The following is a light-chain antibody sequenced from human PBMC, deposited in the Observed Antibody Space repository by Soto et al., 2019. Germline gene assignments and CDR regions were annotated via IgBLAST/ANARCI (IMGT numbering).Light chain of an antibody. Sequence: EIVLTQSPGTLSLSPGERATLSCRTSQSVDSSSLAWYQQKPGQAPRLLIYGASSRSTGIPDRFSRSGAGTDFALTISRLEPEDFACYCCQRYVSAPRTFGQGTKVE. V-gene: IGKV3-20*01. J-gene: IGKJ1*01. CDR3: QRYVSAPRT. CDR1: QSVDSSS. CDR2: GAS.